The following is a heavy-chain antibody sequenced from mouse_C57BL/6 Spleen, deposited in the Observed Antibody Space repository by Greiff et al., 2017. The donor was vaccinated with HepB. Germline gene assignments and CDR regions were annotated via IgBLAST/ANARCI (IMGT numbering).Heavy chain of an antibody. J-gene: IGHJ3*01. V-gene: IGHV6-6*01. CDR3: TLGSRRFWFAY. CDR1: GFTFSDAW. D-gene: IGHD1-1*01. Sequence: EVQGVESGGGLVQPGGSMKLSCAASGFTFSDAWMDWVRQSPEKGLEWVAEIRNKANNHATYYAESVKGRFTISRDDSKSSVYLQMNSLRAEDPCIYYCTLGSRRFWFAYWGQGTLVTVSA. CDR2: IRNKANNHAT.